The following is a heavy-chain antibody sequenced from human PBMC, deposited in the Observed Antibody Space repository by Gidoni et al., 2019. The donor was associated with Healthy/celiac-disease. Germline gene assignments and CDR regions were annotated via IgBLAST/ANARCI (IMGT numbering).Heavy chain of an antibody. J-gene: IGHJ4*02. CDR3: TRDRGRQGAGRVDH. Sequence: EVQLVESGGGLVKPGRSLRLSCTAFRFTFGDYAMSWFRQAPGKGLEWVGFIRSKAYGGTTEYAASVKGRFTISRDDPKSIAYLKMNSLKIEDTGVYYCTRDRGRQGAGRVDHWGQGTLVTVSS. V-gene: IGHV3-49*05. CDR2: IRSKAYGGTT. CDR1: RFTFGDYA.